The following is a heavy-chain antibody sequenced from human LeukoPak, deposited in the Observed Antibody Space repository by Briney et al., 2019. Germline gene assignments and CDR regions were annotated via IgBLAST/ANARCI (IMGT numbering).Heavy chain of an antibody. CDR3: TTKVGTRHIIWFDY. J-gene: IGHJ4*02. Sequence: TGGSLRLSCAASGFTFSNAWMSWVRQAPGKGLEWVGLIKSKGDGGTIDYAAPVKGGFTISRDDSKNTVYLQMNSLKTEDTAVYYCTTKVGTRHIIWFDYWGQGTLVTVSS. D-gene: IGHD1-1*01. CDR1: GFTFSNAW. CDR2: IKSKGDGGTI. V-gene: IGHV3-15*01.